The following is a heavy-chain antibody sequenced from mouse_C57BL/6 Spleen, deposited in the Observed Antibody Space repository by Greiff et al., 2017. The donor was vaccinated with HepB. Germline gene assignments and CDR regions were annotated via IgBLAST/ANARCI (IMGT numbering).Heavy chain of an antibody. CDR3: ARCYGSSLYYYAMDY. D-gene: IGHD1-1*01. CDR1: GYAFSSSW. Sequence: QVQLQQSGPELVKPGASVKISCKASGYAFSSSWMNWVKQRPGKGLEWIGRIYPGDGDTNYNGKFKGKATLTADKSSSTAYMQLSSLTSEDSAVYFCARCYGSSLYYYAMDYWGQGTSVTVSS. CDR2: IYPGDGDT. V-gene: IGHV1-82*01. J-gene: IGHJ4*01.